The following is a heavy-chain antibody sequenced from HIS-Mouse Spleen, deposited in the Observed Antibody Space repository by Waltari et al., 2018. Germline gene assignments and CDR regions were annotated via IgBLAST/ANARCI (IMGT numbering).Heavy chain of an antibody. D-gene: IGHD6-19*01. V-gene: IGHV2-70*15. CDR3: ARIAEGYSSGWYAFDY. J-gene: IGHJ4*02. CDR1: GFSLSTSGMC. Sequence: QVTLRESGPALVKPTQTLTLTCTFSGFSLSTSGMCASWIRQPPGQALEWLARIDWDDDKYYSTSLKTRLTIAKDTSKNQVVLTMTNMDPVDTATYYCARIAEGYSSGWYAFDYWGQGTLVTVSS. CDR2: IDWDDDK.